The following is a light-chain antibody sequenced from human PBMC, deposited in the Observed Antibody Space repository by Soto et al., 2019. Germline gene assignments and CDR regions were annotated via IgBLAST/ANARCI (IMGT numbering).Light chain of an antibody. Sequence: QSVLTQPPSASGSPGQSVTISCTGTSSDVGGYNLVSWYQQHPGKAPKLMIYEGSKRPTGVSNRFSDSKSGNTASLTISGLQAEDEADYYCCSYAGSSSLVFGGGTKLTVL. CDR3: CSYAGSSSLV. CDR2: EGS. V-gene: IGLV2-23*01. CDR1: SSDVGGYNL. J-gene: IGLJ3*02.